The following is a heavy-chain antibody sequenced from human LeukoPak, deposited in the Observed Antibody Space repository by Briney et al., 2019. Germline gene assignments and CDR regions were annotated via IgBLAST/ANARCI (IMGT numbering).Heavy chain of an antibody. D-gene: IGHD5-18*01. CDR2: IYYSWST. CDR3: ARSRSGYSYDHAAFEI. J-gene: IGHJ3*02. V-gene: IGHV4-39*07. CDR1: GGSISSRSYY. Sequence: PETLSLTCTVSGGSISSRSYYWGWTRQPPGKGLEWIGSIYYSWSTYYNSSLKSRVTISVDTSKNQFSLKLSSVTAADTAVYYCARSRSGYSYDHAAFEIWGQGTLVTVSS.